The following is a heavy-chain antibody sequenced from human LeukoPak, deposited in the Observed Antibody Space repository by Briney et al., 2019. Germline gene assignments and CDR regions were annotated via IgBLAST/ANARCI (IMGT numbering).Heavy chain of an antibody. V-gene: IGHV1-2*02. D-gene: IGHD6-13*01. Sequence: APVKVSCKASGYTFTGYYMHWVRQAPGQGLEWMGWINPNSGGTNYAQKFQGRVTMTRDTSISTAYMELSRLRSDDTAVYYCARAAIAAAGTYYYYYYGMDVWGQGTTVTVSS. CDR2: INPNSGGT. CDR3: ARAAIAAAGTYYYYYYGMDV. CDR1: GYTFTGYY. J-gene: IGHJ6*02.